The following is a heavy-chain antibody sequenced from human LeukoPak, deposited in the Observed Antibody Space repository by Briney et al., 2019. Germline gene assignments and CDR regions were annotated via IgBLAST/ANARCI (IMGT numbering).Heavy chain of an antibody. CDR1: GFTFDDYA. J-gene: IGHJ6*02. Sequence: PGGSLRLSCAASGFTFDDYAMHWVRQAPGKGLEWVSGISWNSGSIGYADSVKGRFTISRDNAKNSLYLQMNSLRAEDTALYYCAKAEGYGDYLDYYYGMDVWGQGTTVTVSS. V-gene: IGHV3-9*01. D-gene: IGHD4-17*01. CDR2: ISWNSGSI. CDR3: AKAEGYGDYLDYYYGMDV.